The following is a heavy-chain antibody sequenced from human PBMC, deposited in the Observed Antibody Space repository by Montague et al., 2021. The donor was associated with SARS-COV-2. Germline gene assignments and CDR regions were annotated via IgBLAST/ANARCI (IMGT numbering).Heavy chain of an antibody. CDR3: ARVSKQHIVVVIAIVYYYYMDV. CDR2: INHSGST. CDR1: GGPFSGYY. D-gene: IGHD2-21*01. J-gene: IGHJ6*03. Sequence: SETLSLTCAVYGGPFSGYYWNWIRQPPGKGLQWIGEINHSGSTNYNPSLKSRVTISVDTSKNQFSLRLSSVTAADTAVYYCARVSKQHIVVVIAIVYYYYMDVWGKGTTVTVSS. V-gene: IGHV4-34*01.